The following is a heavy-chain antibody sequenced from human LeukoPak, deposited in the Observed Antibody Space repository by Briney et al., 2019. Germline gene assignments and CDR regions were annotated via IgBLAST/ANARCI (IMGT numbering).Heavy chain of an antibody. V-gene: IGHV4-59*01. CDR1: GGSITSYY. D-gene: IGHD3-3*01. J-gene: IGHJ5*02. CDR2: MFYTENA. Sequence: SETPSLTCSVSGGSITSYYWSWIRQSPGKGLEWIGYMFYTENANYNPSLKSRVTISVDTSKNQFFLELTSVTTADTAVYYCARGPIFGIVYNWFDPWGQGTLVTVSS. CDR3: ARGPIFGIVYNWFDP.